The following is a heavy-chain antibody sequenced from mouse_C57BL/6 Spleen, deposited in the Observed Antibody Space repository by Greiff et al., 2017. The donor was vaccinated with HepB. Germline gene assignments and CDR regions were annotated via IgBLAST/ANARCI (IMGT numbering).Heavy chain of an antibody. V-gene: IGHV1-50*01. J-gene: IGHJ2*01. CDR3: ATGTTVVYFDY. Sequence: QVQLQQSGAELVKPGASVKLSCKASGYTFTSYWMQWVKQRPGQGLEWIGEIDPSDSYTNYNQKFKGKATLTVDTSSSTAYMQLSSLTSEDSAVYYCATGTTVVYFDYWGQGTTLTVSS. CDR2: IDPSDSYT. D-gene: IGHD1-1*01. CDR1: GYTFTSYW.